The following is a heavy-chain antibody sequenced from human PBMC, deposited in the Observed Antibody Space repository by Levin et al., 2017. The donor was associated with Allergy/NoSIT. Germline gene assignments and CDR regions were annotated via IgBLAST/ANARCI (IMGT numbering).Heavy chain of an antibody. CDR2: IKSKTDGGTT. CDR1: GFTFSNAW. Sequence: LSLTCAASGFTFSNAWMSWVRQAPGKGLEWVGRIKSKTDGGTTDYAAPVKGRFTISRDDSKNTLYLQMNSLKTEDTAVYYCTPLAIVKPSGDYWGQGTLVTVSS. D-gene: IGHD2-2*03. J-gene: IGHJ4*02. V-gene: IGHV3-15*01. CDR3: TPLAIVKPSGDY.